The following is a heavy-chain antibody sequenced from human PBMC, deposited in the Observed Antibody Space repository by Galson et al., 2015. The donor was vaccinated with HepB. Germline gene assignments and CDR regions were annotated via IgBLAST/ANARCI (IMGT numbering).Heavy chain of an antibody. CDR1: GDSVSSNSAA. CDR2: TYYRSKWYN. D-gene: IGHD5-18*01. J-gene: IGHJ4*02. Sequence: CAISGDSVSSNSAAWIWIRQSPSRGLEWLGRTYYRSKWYNDYAVSVKSRITVTPDTSRNQFSLQLKSVTPEDTAVYYCVRRGSAATATGGLDYWGQGTLVTVSS. V-gene: IGHV6-1*01. CDR3: VRRGSAATATGGLDY.